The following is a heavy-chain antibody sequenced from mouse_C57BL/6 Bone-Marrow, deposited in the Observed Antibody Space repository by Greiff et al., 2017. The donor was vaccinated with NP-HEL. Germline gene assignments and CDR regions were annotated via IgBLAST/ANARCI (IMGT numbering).Heavy chain of an antibody. V-gene: IGHV5-12*01. Sequence: EVQLVESGGGLVQPGGSLKLSCAASGFTFSDYYMYWVRQTPEKRLEWVAYISNGGGSTYYPDTVKGRFTISRDNAKNTLYLQMSRLKSEDTAMYYCARQKGNWDKWHYYAMDYWGQGTSVTVSS. D-gene: IGHD4-1*01. J-gene: IGHJ4*01. CDR2: ISNGGGST. CDR1: GFTFSDYY. CDR3: ARQKGNWDKWHYYAMDY.